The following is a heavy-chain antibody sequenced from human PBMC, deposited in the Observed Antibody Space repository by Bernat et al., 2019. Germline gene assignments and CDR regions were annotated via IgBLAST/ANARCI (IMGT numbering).Heavy chain of an antibody. CDR1: GFAFTNYA. D-gene: IGHD6-19*01. CDR2: ISYDGSDK. J-gene: IGHJ4*02. Sequence: VQLLESGGGLEQPGGSLRLSCAASGFAFTNYAMSWVRQAPGKGLEWVATISYDGSDKHYADSVQGRVTVSRDNSKNTLYLQMNSLRAEDTAVFYCAKSPGSGWYFDYWGRGTLVTVSS. CDR3: AKSPGSGWYFDY. V-gene: IGHV3-30*18.